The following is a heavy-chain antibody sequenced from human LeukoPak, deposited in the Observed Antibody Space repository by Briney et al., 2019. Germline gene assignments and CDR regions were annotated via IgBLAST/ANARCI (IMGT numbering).Heavy chain of an antibody. CDR3: ARGELGYSSGWTSSAFDI. V-gene: IGHV1-69*06. Sequence: SVKVSCKASGGTFSSYAISWVRQAPGQGLEWMGGIIPIFGTANYAQKFQGRVTITADKSTSTAYMELSSLRSEDTAVYYCARGELGYSSGWTSSAFDIWGQGTMVTVSS. CDR2: IIPIFGTA. D-gene: IGHD6-25*01. J-gene: IGHJ3*02. CDR1: GGTFSSYA.